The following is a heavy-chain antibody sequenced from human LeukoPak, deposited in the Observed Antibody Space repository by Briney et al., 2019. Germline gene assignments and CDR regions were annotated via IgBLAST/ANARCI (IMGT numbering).Heavy chain of an antibody. CDR1: GFTFSSYE. CDR3: AKDLALGLAPDY. Sequence: GGSLRLSCAASGFTFSSYEMNWVRQAPGKGLEWVSAISGSGGSTYYADSVKGRFTISRDNSKNTLYLQMNSLRAEDTAVYYCAKDLALGLAPDYWGQGTLVTVSS. V-gene: IGHV3-23*01. D-gene: IGHD6-19*01. J-gene: IGHJ4*02. CDR2: ISGSGGST.